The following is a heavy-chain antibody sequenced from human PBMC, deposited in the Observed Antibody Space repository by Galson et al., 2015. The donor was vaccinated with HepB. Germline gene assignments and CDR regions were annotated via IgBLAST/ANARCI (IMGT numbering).Heavy chain of an antibody. Sequence: SLRLSCAASGFIFSSYSMNWVRQAPGKGLEWVSYISNSASTIYYADSLKGRFTISRDNAKSSLYLQINSLKDEDTAVYYCARLRGSQRPDAFDIWGQGTMVTVSS. CDR1: GFIFSSYS. CDR2: ISNSASTI. V-gene: IGHV3-48*02. D-gene: IGHD3-10*01. CDR3: ARLRGSQRPDAFDI. J-gene: IGHJ3*02.